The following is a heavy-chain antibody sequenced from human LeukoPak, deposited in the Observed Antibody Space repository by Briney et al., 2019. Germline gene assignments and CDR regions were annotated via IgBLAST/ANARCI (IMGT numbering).Heavy chain of an antibody. CDR3: VGNYDFWSGYYYGMDV. J-gene: IGHJ6*02. CDR1: GFTFSSYS. D-gene: IGHD3-3*01. V-gene: IGHV3-21*01. CDR2: ISSSSSYI. Sequence: GGSLRLSCAASGFTFSSYSMNWVRQAPGKGLEWVSSISSSSSYIYYADSVKGRFTISRDNAKNSLYLQMNSLRAEDTAVYYCVGNYDFWSGYYYGMDVWGQGTTVTVSS.